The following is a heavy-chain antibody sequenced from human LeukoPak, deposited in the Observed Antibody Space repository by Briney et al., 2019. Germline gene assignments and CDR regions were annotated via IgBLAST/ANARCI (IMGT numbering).Heavy chain of an antibody. Sequence: SETLSLTCAVYGGSFSGYYWSWIRQPPGKGLEWIGFITYSGSTDHNPSLKSRVTISVDASKNQFSLKLTSVTAADTAVYYCVRHTTSGWYQVVYWGQGTLVTVSS. CDR1: GGSFSGYY. CDR2: ITYSGST. V-gene: IGHV4-59*01. D-gene: IGHD6-19*01. CDR3: VRHTTSGWYQVVY. J-gene: IGHJ4*02.